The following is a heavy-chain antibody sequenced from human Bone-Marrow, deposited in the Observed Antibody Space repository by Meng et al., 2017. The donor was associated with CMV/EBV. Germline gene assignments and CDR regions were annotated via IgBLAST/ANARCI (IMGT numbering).Heavy chain of an antibody. CDR2: IYSGGST. D-gene: IGHD3-3*01. V-gene: IGHV3-66*02. CDR3: ARDAFWSGSHEYY. Sequence: GESLKISCAASGFTVSSNYMSWVRQAPGKGLEWVSVIYSGGSTYHADSVKGRFTISRDNSKNTLYLQMNSLRAEDTAVYYCARDAFWSGSHEYYWGQGTLVTVSS. CDR1: GFTVSSNY. J-gene: IGHJ4*02.